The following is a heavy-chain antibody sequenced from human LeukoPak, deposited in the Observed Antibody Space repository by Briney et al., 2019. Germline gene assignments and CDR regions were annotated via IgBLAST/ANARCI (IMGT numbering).Heavy chain of an antibody. CDR2: IKSKTDGGTT. CDR1: GFTFSNAW. CDR3: TTDSSLGSSCLDY. Sequence: PGGSLRLSCAASGFTFSNAWMSWVRQAPGKGLEWVGRIKSKTDGGTTDYAAPVKGRFTISRDDSKNTLYLQMNSLKTEDTAVYYCTTDSSLGSSCLDYWGQGTLVTVSS. J-gene: IGHJ4*02. D-gene: IGHD6-13*01. V-gene: IGHV3-15*01.